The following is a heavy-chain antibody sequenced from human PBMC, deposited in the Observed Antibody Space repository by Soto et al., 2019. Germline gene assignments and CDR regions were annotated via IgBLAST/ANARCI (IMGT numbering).Heavy chain of an antibody. V-gene: IGHV1-18*01. Sequence: ASVKVSCKASGYTFTSYGISWVRQAPGQGLEWMGWISAYNGNTNYAQKLQGRVTMTTDTSTSTAYMELGSLRSDDTAVYYCAREVGDDYGDYGGPEYYYYGMDVWGQGTTVTVSS. CDR1: GYTFTSYG. J-gene: IGHJ6*02. D-gene: IGHD4-17*01. CDR3: AREVGDDYGDYGGPEYYYYGMDV. CDR2: ISAYNGNT.